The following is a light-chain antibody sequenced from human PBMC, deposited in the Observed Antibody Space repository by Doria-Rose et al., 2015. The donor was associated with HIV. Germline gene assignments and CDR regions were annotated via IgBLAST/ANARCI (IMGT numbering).Light chain of an antibody. CDR2: DAS. V-gene: IGKV3-20*01. Sequence: IGMTQSPGTLSLSPGERATLSCRASQSVSRSYLAWYQQKPGLAPRLLIYDASSRATGIPDRFSGSGSGTDFTLIISRLEPEDFGVYYCQQYGSSPATFGQGTRLEIK. CDR3: QQYGSSPAT. CDR1: QSVSRSY. J-gene: IGKJ5*01.